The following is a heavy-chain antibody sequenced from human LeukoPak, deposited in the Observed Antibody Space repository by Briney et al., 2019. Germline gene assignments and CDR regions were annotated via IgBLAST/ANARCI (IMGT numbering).Heavy chain of an antibody. V-gene: IGHV3-15*01. D-gene: IGHD5-18*01. CDR3: AKNGAMVSHWYFDL. CDR2: IKSKTDGGTT. Sequence: GGSLRLSCAASGFTFSNAWMSWVRQAPGKGLEWVGRIKSKTDGGTTDYAAPVKGRFTISRDDSKTTLYLQMNSLKTEDTAVYHCAKNGAMVSHWYFDLWGRGTLVTVSS. CDR1: GFTFSNAW. J-gene: IGHJ2*01.